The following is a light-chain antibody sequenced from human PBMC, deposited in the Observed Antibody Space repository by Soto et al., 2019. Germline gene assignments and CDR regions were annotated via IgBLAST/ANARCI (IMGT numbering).Light chain of an antibody. CDR3: RQSYSTPET. V-gene: IGKV1-39*01. Sequence: DIQMTQSPSSLSASVGDRVTITCRASQSISSYLNWYQQKPGKAPKLLIYAASSLQSGVPSRFSGSRYGTDFALTISSLEPEDFATYDCRQSYSTPETFGEGTQLEMK. CDR2: AAS. J-gene: IGKJ2*01. CDR1: QSISSY.